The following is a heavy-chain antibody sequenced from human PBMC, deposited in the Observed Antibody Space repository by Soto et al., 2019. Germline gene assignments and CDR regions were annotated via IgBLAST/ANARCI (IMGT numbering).Heavy chain of an antibody. J-gene: IGHJ4*02. CDR3: AGPVAGIFDY. CDR2: ISSSSSTI. V-gene: IGHV3-48*01. CDR1: GFTFSSYS. Sequence: GGSLRLSCAASGFTFSSYSMNWVRQAPGKGLEWVSYISSSSSTIYYADSVKGRFTISRDNAKNSLYLQMNSLRAEDTAVYYCAGPVAGIFDYWGQGTLVTVSS. D-gene: IGHD6-19*01.